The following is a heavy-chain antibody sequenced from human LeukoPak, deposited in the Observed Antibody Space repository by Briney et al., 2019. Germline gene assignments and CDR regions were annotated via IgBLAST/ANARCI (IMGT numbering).Heavy chain of an antibody. CDR3: ARVLPRRSRGEGIQH. V-gene: IGHV1-8*01. Sequence: GASVKVSCKASGYTFTSYDIDWVRQATGQGLEWMGWMNPNSGNTGYAQKFQGRVTMTRNTSISTAYMELSSLRSEDTAVYYCARVLPRRSRGEGIQHWGQGTLVTVSS. CDR2: MNPNSGNT. D-gene: IGHD2-21*01. CDR1: GYTFTSYD. J-gene: IGHJ1*01.